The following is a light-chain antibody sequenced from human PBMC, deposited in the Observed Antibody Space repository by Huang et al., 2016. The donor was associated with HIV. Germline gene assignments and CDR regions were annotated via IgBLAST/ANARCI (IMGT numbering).Light chain of an antibody. Sequence: DIQMTQSPSSLSASVGDRVTVTCRASQSDATYLNWYQQKSDKAPKLLIYGASNLQSGVPRKFSGGGSGTNFTVTINNLQPEDFATYYCQQSHTFPPTFGRGTKVEFK. CDR2: GAS. J-gene: IGKJ1*01. CDR3: QQSHTFPPT. CDR1: QSDATY. V-gene: IGKV1-39*01.